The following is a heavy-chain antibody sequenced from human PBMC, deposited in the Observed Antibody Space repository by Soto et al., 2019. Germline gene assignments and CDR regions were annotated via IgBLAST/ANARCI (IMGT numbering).Heavy chain of an antibody. CDR3: ARVYVWNSISTSCPFDY. Sequence: QVQLQESGPGLVKPSQTLSLTCTVSGGSISSGDYYWSWIRQPPGKGLEWIGYIYYSGSTYYNPSLKSRVTISVDTAKNQFSLKRSSVTAADMAVYYCARVYVWNSISTSCPFDYWGQGTLVTVSS. CDR2: IYYSGST. CDR1: GGSISSGDYY. J-gene: IGHJ4*02. V-gene: IGHV4-30-4*01. D-gene: IGHD2-2*01.